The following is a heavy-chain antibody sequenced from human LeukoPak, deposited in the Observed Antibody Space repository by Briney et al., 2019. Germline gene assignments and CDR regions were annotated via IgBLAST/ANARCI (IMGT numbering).Heavy chain of an antibody. CDR2: ISWDGGST. CDR1: GFTFDDYT. V-gene: IGHV3-43*01. D-gene: IGHD5-18*01. Sequence: GGSLRLSCAASGFTFDDYTMHWVRQAPGKGLEWVSLISWDGGSTYYADSVKGRFTISRDNSKNSLSLQMNSLRAEDTAVYYCASVYSYGWSDYWGQGTLVTVSS. J-gene: IGHJ4*02. CDR3: ASVYSYGWSDY.